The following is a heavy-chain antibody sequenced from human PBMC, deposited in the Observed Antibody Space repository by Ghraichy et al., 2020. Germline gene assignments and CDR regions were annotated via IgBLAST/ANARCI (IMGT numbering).Heavy chain of an antibody. CDR1: GFSFSTYG. Sequence: GGSLRLSCAASGFSFSTYGMRWVRQAPGKGLEWVSYISVSGSIKYYSDSVQGRFTISRDNAKNSLFLQMNSLRDEDTAVYYCARDGGYYYDPNHPYFLDYWGQGILVTVSS. CDR2: ISVSGSIK. J-gene: IGHJ4*02. V-gene: IGHV3-48*02. CDR3: ARDGGYYYDPNHPYFLDY. D-gene: IGHD3-22*01.